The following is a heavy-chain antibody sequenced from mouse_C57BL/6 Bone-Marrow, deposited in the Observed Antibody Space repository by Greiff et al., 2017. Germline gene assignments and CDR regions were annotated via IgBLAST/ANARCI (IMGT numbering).Heavy chain of an antibody. CDR3: TSLSRYFDV. J-gene: IGHJ1*03. CDR2: IDPENGDT. V-gene: IGHV14-4*01. CDR1: GFNIKDDY. D-gene: IGHD1-1*01. Sequence: VQLQQSGAELVRPGASVKLSCTASGFNIKDDYMHWVKQRPEQGLEWIGWIDPENGDTEYASQFQGKATITADTSSNTAYLQHSSLTSEDTAVYYCTSLSRYFDVWGTGTTVTVSS.